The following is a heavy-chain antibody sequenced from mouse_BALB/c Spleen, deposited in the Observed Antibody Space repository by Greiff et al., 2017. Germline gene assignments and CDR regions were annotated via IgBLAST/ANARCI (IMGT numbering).Heavy chain of an antibody. CDR3: TRGDRGGYFDV. CDR2: INPSNGGT. J-gene: IGHJ1*01. CDR1: GYTFTSYY. V-gene: IGHV1S81*02. Sequence: QVQLQQPGADLVKPGASVKLSCKASGYTFTSYYMYWVKQRPGQGLEWIGGINPSNGGTNFNEKFKSKATLTVDKSSSTAYMQLSSLTSEDSAVYYCTRGDRGGYFDVWGAGTTVTVSS.